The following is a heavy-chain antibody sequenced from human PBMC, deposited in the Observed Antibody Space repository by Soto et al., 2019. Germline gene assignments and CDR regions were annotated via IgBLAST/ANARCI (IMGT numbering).Heavy chain of an antibody. CDR1: GFTFSRYA. CDR3: AKDPGFDADSSGWDYFDY. D-gene: IGHD6-19*01. CDR2: ISGSGGST. Sequence: EVQLLEPGGGLVQPGGSLRLSCAASGFTFSRYAMSWVRQAPGKVLESVSAISGSGGSTYYADSVKGRFTISRDNSKNTMYQQTNSLRAEDTAVDYCAKDPGFDADSSGWDYFDYWGQGTLVTVSS. V-gene: IGHV3-23*01. J-gene: IGHJ4*02.